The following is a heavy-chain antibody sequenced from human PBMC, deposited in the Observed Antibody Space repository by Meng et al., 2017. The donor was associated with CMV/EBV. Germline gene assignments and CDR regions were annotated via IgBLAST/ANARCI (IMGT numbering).Heavy chain of an antibody. D-gene: IGHD2-21*01. CDR1: GYIFSNFG. CDR2: ISAQKGNT. J-gene: IGHJ4*02. CDR3: ARAAYCGGDCYPNFDY. Sequence: SGYIFSNFGISWVRQAPGQGLGWMGWISAQKGNTKYAQKVQGRVTMTTDTSTSTAYMEVRSLRSDDTAVYYCARAAYCGGDCYPNFDYWGQGTLVTVSS. V-gene: IGHV1-18*01.